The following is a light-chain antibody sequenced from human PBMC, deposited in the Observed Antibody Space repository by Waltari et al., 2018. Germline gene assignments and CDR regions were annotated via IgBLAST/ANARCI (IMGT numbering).Light chain of an antibody. CDR1: DSDVGAYDF. J-gene: IGLJ1*01. Sequence: QSALTQPASVSGSPGQSITISCSGTDSDVGAYDFVSWYQQHPGKAPHLIIYEVSNRPSGISNRFSASKSGNTASLTISGLQAEDEADYYCTSYRSLTTLVFGTGTKVTVL. V-gene: IGLV2-14*01. CDR2: EVS. CDR3: TSYRSLTTLV.